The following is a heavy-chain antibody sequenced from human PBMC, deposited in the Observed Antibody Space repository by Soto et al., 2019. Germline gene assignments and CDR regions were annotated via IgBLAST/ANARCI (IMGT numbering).Heavy chain of an antibody. D-gene: IGHD1-26*01. V-gene: IGHV1-8*01. Sequence: QVQLVQSGPEVKKPGASVKVSCKASGYTFTTYDFNWVRQAPGQGLEWMGCLNPMSGMTGSAQKFQGRVTMNRDYYISTVDMELSSLSSEDTAVYYCARVAGSPDYWGQGTLVTVSS. CDR1: GYTFTTYD. CDR3: ARVAGSPDY. CDR2: LNPMSGMT. J-gene: IGHJ4*02.